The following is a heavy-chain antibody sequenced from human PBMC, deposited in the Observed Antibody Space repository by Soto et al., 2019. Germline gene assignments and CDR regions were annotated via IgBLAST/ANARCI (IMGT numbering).Heavy chain of an antibody. CDR3: AKAVVPAYMSRCNWFDP. J-gene: IGHJ5*02. CDR1: GFTFDDYA. CDR2: FSWNSGII. D-gene: IGHD2-2*01. V-gene: IGHV3-9*01. Sequence: PGGSLRLSCTASGFTFDDYAMHWVRQAPGKALEWVSGFSWNSGIIGSADSVKGRFTISRDNAMNALYLQMNSLRAEDTALDYCAKAVVPAYMSRCNWFDPWGQGTLVTVSS.